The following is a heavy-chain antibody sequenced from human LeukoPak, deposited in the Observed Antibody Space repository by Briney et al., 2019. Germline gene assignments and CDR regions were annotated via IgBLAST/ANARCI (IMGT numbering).Heavy chain of an antibody. CDR3: ARFPSYFTMVRGVISAIDY. J-gene: IGHJ4*02. V-gene: IGHV4-4*07. Sequence: SETLSLTCTVSGGSISSYYWSWIRQPAGKGLEWIGRIHTSGSTNYSPSLKSRVTISVDTSKNQFSLKLSSVTAADTAVYYCARFPSYFTMVRGVISAIDYWGQGTLVTVSS. CDR2: IHTSGST. D-gene: IGHD3-10*01. CDR1: GGSISSYY.